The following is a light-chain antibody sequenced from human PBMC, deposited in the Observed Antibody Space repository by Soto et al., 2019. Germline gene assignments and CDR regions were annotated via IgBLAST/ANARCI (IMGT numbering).Light chain of an antibody. J-gene: IGKJ1*01. CDR1: QSANSD. Sequence: ETVMTQSPVTLSVSPGERATLSCRASQSANSDLAWYQQKPDQAPRLLIYGASTSATGIPARFSGSGSGTEFTLTFSSLQSEDFAVYYCHQYDNWRETFGQGTKVDIK. CDR3: HQYDNWRET. V-gene: IGKV3-15*01. CDR2: GAS.